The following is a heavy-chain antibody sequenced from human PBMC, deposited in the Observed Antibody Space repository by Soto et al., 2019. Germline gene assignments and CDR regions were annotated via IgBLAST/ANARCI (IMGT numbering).Heavy chain of an antibody. J-gene: IGHJ6*02. D-gene: IGHD6-6*01. CDR3: ARGPYSSSYYYYGMDV. CDR2: IIPIFGTA. V-gene: IGHV1-69*13. CDR1: GGTFSSYA. Sequence: WASVKVSCKASGGTFSSYAISWVRQAPGQGLEWMGGIIPIFGTANYAQKFQGRVTITADESTSTAYMELSSLRSEDTAVYYCARGPYSSSYYYYGMDVWGQGTTVTVSS.